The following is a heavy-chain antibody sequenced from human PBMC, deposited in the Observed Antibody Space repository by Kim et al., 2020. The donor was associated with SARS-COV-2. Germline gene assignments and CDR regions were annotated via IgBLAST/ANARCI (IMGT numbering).Heavy chain of an antibody. CDR3: VRRIGS. D-gene: IGHD1-26*01. J-gene: IGHJ4*02. V-gene: IGHV3-48*02. CDR2: SSSSTT. Sequence: SSSSTTYYADSVKGRFTISRDDAKNSLFLQMNSLRDEDTAVYYCVRRIGSWGQGTLVTVSS.